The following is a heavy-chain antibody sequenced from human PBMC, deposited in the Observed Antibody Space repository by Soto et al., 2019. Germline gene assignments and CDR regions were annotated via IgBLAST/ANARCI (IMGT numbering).Heavy chain of an antibody. V-gene: IGHV1-3*01. CDR3: ARDSHYDFWSGYSWFDP. Sequence: ASVKVSCKASGYTFTRYTMNWVRQAPGHRLEWMGWMNPDNGNTKYSQKFQGRVTITRDTSASTAYMELSSLRSEDTAVYYCARDSHYDFWSGYSWFDPWGQGTLVTVSS. CDR1: GYTFTRYT. CDR2: MNPDNGNT. D-gene: IGHD3-3*01. J-gene: IGHJ5*02.